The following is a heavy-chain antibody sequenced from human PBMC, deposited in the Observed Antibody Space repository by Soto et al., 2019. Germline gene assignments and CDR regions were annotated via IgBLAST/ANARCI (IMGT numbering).Heavy chain of an antibody. Sequence: SETLSLTCAVSGGSISSGGYSWSWIRQPPGKGLEWIGYIYHSGSTYYNPSLKSRVTISVDRSKNQFSLKLSSVTAADTAVYYCAREGYSGYDSPGYFDYWGQGTLVTVPQ. D-gene: IGHD5-12*01. CDR2: IYHSGST. V-gene: IGHV4-30-2*01. CDR1: GGSISSGGYS. J-gene: IGHJ4*02. CDR3: AREGYSGYDSPGYFDY.